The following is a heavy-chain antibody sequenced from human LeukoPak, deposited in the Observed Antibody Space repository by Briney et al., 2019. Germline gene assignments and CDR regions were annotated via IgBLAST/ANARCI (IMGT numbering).Heavy chain of an antibody. V-gene: IGHV1-18*01. J-gene: IGHJ4*02. CDR3: ARLTPRIYYDSSGYPYYFDY. CDR2: ISAYNGNT. Sequence: ASVKVSCKASGYTFTDYGITWVRQAPGQGLEWMGWISAYNGNTNYAQKLQGRVTMTTDTSTSTAYMELRSLRSDDTAVYYCARLTPRIYYDSSGYPYYFDYWGQGTLVTVSS. D-gene: IGHD3-22*01. CDR1: GYTFTDYG.